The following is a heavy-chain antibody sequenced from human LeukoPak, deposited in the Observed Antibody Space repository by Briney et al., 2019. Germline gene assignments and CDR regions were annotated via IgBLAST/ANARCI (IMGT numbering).Heavy chain of an antibody. Sequence: SETLSLTCADYGGSFSGYYWSWIRKPPGKGLDWIGEINHSGSTNYNPSLNTRVTISLDTSKNQFSLKLSSVTAADTAVYYCARLRVIFWGFDIWGQGTMVTVSS. CDR3: ARLRVIFWGFDI. CDR1: GGSFSGYY. D-gene: IGHD3-16*01. CDR2: INHSGST. J-gene: IGHJ3*02. V-gene: IGHV4-34*01.